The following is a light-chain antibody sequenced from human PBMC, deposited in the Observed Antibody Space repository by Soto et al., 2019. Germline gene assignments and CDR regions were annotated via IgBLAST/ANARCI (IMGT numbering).Light chain of an antibody. Sequence: QSALTQPPSASGSPGQSVTISCTATSSDVGGYNYVSWYQQHPGKAPKLMISEVSKRPSGVPDRFSGSKSGNTASLTVSGLQAEDDADYYCSSYAGSTSVFGGGTKVTVL. CDR3: SSYAGSTSV. V-gene: IGLV2-8*01. CDR2: EVS. CDR1: SSDVGGYNY. J-gene: IGLJ2*01.